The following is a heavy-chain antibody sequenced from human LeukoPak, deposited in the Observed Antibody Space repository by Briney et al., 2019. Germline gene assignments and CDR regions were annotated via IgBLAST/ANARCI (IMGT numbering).Heavy chain of an antibody. D-gene: IGHD3-22*01. CDR3: ASGYYYDSSGYYYVYNY. V-gene: IGHV1-69*05. CDR2: IIPIFGTA. CDR1: GGTFSSYA. J-gene: IGHJ4*02. Sequence: ASVKVSCKASGGTFSSYAISWVRQAPGQGLEWMGGIIPIFGTANYAQKFQGRVTITTDESTSTAYMELSSLRSEDTAVYYCASGYYYDSSGYYYVYNYWGQGTLVTVSS.